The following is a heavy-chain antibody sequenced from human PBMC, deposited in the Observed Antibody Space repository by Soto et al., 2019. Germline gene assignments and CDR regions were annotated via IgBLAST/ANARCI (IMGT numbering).Heavy chain of an antibody. Sequence: SEYRSLTCTVSGGSINHYYSPLIRQPPVKGLEWMGYIYYSGSTYYNPSLRSRVIILRDTSQNQFSLELTSVTAADTAMYYCARTPRYYDTSGYYYAGDAFDFWGQGTMVT. CDR2: IYYSGST. CDR3: ARTPRYYDTSGYYYAGDAFDF. J-gene: IGHJ3*01. D-gene: IGHD3-22*01. CDR1: GGSINHYY. V-gene: IGHV4-59*06.